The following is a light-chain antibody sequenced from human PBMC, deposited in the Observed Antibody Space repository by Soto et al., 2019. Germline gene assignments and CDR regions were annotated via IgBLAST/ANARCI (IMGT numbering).Light chain of an antibody. V-gene: IGKV3-15*01. CDR3: QQYNTWPYT. J-gene: IGKJ2*01. Sequence: EIVMTQSPATLSVSPGGSATLSCSASQHVSSNFAWYRQKPGQAPTLPIYRASTRTTGIPSRFSGSRYGTELTPTVSSLQSEDFAVYYCQQYNTWPYTVGQGPKLEIK. CDR2: RAS. CDR1: QHVSSN.